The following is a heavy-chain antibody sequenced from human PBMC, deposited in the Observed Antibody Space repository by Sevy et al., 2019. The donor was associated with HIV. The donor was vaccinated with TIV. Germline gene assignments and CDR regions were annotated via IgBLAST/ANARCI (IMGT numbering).Heavy chain of an antibody. V-gene: IGHV4-39*01. CDR3: ARGGGKQLWFELDY. CDR1: SGSISSSSYY. D-gene: IGHD5-18*01. J-gene: IGHJ4*02. CDR2: IYYSGST. Sequence: SVTLSLTCTVSSGSISSSSYYWGWIRQPPGKGLEWIGSIYYSGSTYYNPSLKSRVTISVDTSRNQFSLKLSSVTAADTAVYYCARGGGKQLWFELDYWGQGTLVTVSS.